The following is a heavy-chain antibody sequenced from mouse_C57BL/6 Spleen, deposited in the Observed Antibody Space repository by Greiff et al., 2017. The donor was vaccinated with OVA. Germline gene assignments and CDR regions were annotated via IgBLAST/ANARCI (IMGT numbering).Heavy chain of an antibody. D-gene: IGHD2-5*01. CDR2: IDPSDSYT. J-gene: IGHJ4*01. CDR1: GYTFTSYW. CDR3: ARRGYSNSYYYAMDY. V-gene: IGHV1-59*01. Sequence: QVQLQQPGAELVRPGTSVKLSCKASGYTFTSYWMHWVKQRPGQGLEWIGVIDPSDSYTNYNQKFTGKATLTVDTASSTAYMQLRSLTSEDSAVYYCARRGYSNSYYYAMDYWGQGTSVTVSS.